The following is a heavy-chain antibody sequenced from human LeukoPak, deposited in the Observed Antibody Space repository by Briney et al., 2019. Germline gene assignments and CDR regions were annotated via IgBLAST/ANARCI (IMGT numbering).Heavy chain of an antibody. D-gene: IGHD1-1*01. CDR1: GGSISSYY. CDR2: IYYSGST. J-gene: IGHJ5*02. V-gene: IGHV4-59*08. Sequence: SETLSLTCTVSGGSISSYYWSWVRQPPGKGLEWIGYIYYSGSTNYNPSLKSRVTISVDPSKNLFSLKLSSVTAADTALYYCARFQLERRTLNLFHPWGQGTLVTVSS. CDR3: ARFQLERRTLNLFHP.